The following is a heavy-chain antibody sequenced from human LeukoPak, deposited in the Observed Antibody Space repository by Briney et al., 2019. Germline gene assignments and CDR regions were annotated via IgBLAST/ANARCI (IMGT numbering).Heavy chain of an antibody. CDR2: INSDGGST. D-gene: IGHD3-22*01. CDR1: GFTFSSYW. CDR3: ARGFESSGYSYFAY. Sequence: PGGSLRLSCAASGFTFSSYWMHWVRQVPGKGLVWVSRINSDGGSTNYADSVKGRFTISRDNARNTLYLQMHSLRAEDTAVYYCARGFESSGYSYFAYWGRGTLVTVSS. J-gene: IGHJ4*02. V-gene: IGHV3-74*01.